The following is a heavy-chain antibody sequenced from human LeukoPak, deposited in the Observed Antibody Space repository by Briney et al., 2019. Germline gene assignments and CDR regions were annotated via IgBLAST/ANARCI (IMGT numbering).Heavy chain of an antibody. J-gene: IGHJ4*02. V-gene: IGHV3-21*01. CDR1: GFTFSGSA. D-gene: IGHD2/OR15-2a*01. CDR2: ISSSSSYI. CDR3: ARGPLSNFDY. Sequence: GGSLRLSCAASGFTFSGSAMHWVRQASGKGLEWVSSISSSSSYIYYADSVKGRFTISRDNAKNSLYLQMNSLRAEDTAVYYCARGPLSNFDYWGQGTLVTVSS.